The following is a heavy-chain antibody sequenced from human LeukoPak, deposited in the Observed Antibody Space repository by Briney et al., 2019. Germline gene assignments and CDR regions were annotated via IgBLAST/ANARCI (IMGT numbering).Heavy chain of an antibody. CDR2: IDHTGIT. D-gene: IGHD6-19*01. V-gene: IGHV4-59*12. CDR1: DDSITIYY. Sequence: SETLSLTCTVSDDSITIYYWSWIRQPPGKGLEWIGYIDHTGITNYNPSLKSRVTMSVDTSKNQFSLKLSSVTAADTAVYYCAREEQWLAPFDYWGQGTLVTVSS. CDR3: AREEQWLAPFDY. J-gene: IGHJ4*02.